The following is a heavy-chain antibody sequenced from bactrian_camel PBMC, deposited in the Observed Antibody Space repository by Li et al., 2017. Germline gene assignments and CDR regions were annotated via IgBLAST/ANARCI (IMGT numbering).Heavy chain of an antibody. V-gene: IGHV3S1*01. CDR3: ASGPSCRTIVARQFDV. J-gene: IGHJ4*01. Sequence: HVQLVESGGGSVQPGGSLRLACDVSGLPIDRSCVAWFRQFPGKEREGVAAITDDGTRTLYVDSVKGRFTINRDIVESTLYLRMNRLTAEDSAMYYCASGPSCRTIVARQFDVWGQGTQVTVS. CDR2: ITDDGTRT. CDR1: GLPIDRSC.